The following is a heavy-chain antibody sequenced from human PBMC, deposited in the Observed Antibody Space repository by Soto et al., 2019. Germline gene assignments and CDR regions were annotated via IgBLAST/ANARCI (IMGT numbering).Heavy chain of an antibody. CDR1: GGTFSSYA. Sequence: ASVKVSCKASGGTFSSYAISWVRQAPGQGLEWMGGIIPIFGTANYAQKFQGRVTITADESTSTAYMELSSLRSEDTAVYYCARDSLSYSSSWYPAGRPFDIWGQGTMVTVSS. CDR3: ARDSLSYSSSWYPAGRPFDI. D-gene: IGHD6-13*01. V-gene: IGHV1-69*13. CDR2: IIPIFGTA. J-gene: IGHJ3*02.